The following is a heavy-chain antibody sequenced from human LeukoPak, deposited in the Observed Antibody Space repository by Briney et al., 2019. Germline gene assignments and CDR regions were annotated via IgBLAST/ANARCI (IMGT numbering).Heavy chain of an antibody. J-gene: IGHJ4*02. D-gene: IGHD5-12*01. CDR3: AKGYSGYDYFDY. V-gene: IGHV3-30*04. Sequence: PGKSLRLSCAASGFTFSGYPIHWVRQAPGKGLEWVAVISYDGSNKYYADSVKGRFTISRDNSKNTLYLQMNSLRAEDTAVYYCAKGYSGYDYFDYWGQGTLVTVSS. CDR1: GFTFSGYP. CDR2: ISYDGSNK.